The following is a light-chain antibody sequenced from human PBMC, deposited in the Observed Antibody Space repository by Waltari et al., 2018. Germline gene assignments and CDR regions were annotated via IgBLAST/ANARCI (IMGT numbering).Light chain of an antibody. CDR2: LGS. J-gene: IGKJ2*01. CDR1: QSLLHRNGYNY. V-gene: IGKV2-28*01. CDR3: MQAQQTHT. Sequence: DIVMTLSPLSLAVTPGEPASISCRFSQSLLHRNGYNYLDLYLQKPGQSPQFLIYLGSSRASGVPDRFSGSGSGTDFTLKISRVEAEDVGVYYCMQAQQTHTFGQGTKLEIK.